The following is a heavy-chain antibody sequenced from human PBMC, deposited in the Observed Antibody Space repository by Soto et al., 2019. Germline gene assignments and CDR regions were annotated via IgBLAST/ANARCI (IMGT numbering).Heavy chain of an antibody. CDR2: IYSGGST. CDR1: GGSISQYY. J-gene: IGHJ4*02. D-gene: IGHD3-10*01. V-gene: IGHV4-4*07. CDR3: ASGPGGFGDFSLDY. Sequence: QVQLQESGPGLVKPSETLSLSCGVSGGSISQYYWSWIRQPAGKGLEWIGRIYSGGSTNYNPSLESRVTMSVDTAKNQFSLKLSAVTAADTAVYYCASGPGGFGDFSLDYWGQGTLVTVSS.